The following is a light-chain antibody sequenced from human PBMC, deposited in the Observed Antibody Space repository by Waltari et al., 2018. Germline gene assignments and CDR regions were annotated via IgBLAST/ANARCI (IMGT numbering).Light chain of an antibody. J-gene: IGLJ1*01. V-gene: IGLV2-14*01. CDR3: NSYTSRGTHV. Sequence: QSALTQPASVSGSPGQSITISCAGTSSDVGAYNFVSWYQQQPDKATTLMIYDVTYRPSWVSNRFSGSKSSNTASLAISGLQAEDEADYYCNSYTSRGTHVFGTGTKVTVL. CDR2: DVT. CDR1: SSDVGAYNF.